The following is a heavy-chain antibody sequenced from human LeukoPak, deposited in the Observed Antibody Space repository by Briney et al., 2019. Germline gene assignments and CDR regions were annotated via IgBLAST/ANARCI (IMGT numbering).Heavy chain of an antibody. CDR3: ARALLSLSSGYYGLDDY. Sequence: ASVKVSCKASGYTFTGYYMHWVRQAPGQGLEWMGWINPNSGGTNYAQKFQGRVTMTTDTSTSTAYMELRSLRSDDTAVYYCARALLSLSSGYYGLDDYWGQGTLVTVSS. CDR1: GYTFTGYY. V-gene: IGHV1-2*02. J-gene: IGHJ4*02. D-gene: IGHD3-22*01. CDR2: INPNSGGT.